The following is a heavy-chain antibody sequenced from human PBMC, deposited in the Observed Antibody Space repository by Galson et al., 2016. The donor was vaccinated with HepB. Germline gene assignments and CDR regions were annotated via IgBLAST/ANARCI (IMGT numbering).Heavy chain of an antibody. Sequence: TLSLTCAVSRVSITTDGYAWTWIRQAPGKGLEWIGYIFYGGNTYYKTSLKSRVTISLDTSKNHFPLKPTYVTAADTALYYCARCVRGYDRYYFDSWGQGTLVSVSS. V-gene: IGHV4-30-2*01. J-gene: IGHJ4*02. CDR2: IFYGGNT. CDR3: ARCVRGYDRYYFDS. CDR1: RVSITTDGYA. D-gene: IGHD5-12*01.